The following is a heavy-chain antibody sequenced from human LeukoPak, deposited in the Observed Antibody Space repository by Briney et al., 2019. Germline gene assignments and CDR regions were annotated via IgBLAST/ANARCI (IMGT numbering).Heavy chain of an antibody. Sequence: ASVKVSCKASGYTFTSYYMHWVRQAPGQGLEWMGIINPNGGSTSYAQKFQGRVTMTRDTSTSTVYMELSSLRSEDTAVYYCARDLGTAAAFDYWGQGTLVTVSS. D-gene: IGHD2-2*01. CDR1: GYTFTSYY. CDR2: INPNGGST. J-gene: IGHJ4*02. V-gene: IGHV1-46*01. CDR3: ARDLGTAAAFDY.